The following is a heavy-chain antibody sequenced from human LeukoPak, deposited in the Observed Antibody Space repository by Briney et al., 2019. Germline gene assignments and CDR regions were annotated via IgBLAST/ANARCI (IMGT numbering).Heavy chain of an antibody. CDR3: ARADNLNAFDY. CDR1: GGSISSGGYF. D-gene: IGHD1-1*01. CDR2: ISSSGST. J-gene: IGHJ4*02. Sequence: SETLSLTCTVSGGSISSGGYFWSWIRQHPGKGLEWIGSISSSGSTLYSPSLKRRVTISVDTSKNQFSLKLSSVTAADTAVYYCARADNLNAFDYWGQGTRVTVSS. V-gene: IGHV4-31*03.